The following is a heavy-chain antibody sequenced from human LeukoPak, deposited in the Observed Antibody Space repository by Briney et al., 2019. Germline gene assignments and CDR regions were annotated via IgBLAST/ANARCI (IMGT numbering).Heavy chain of an antibody. J-gene: IGHJ6*03. CDR2: INAYNGNT. D-gene: IGHD6-13*01. Sequence: ASVKVSCKASGYTFTSYGISWVRQAPGQGLEWMGWINAYNGNTNNSQKLQGRVTMTTATSTCTAYMELRSLRSGETAVYYCARSAVAAADPYYYYFYTDAGGKGTTVTVSS. V-gene: IGHV1-18*01. CDR1: GYTFTSYG. CDR3: ARSAVAAADPYYYYFYTDA.